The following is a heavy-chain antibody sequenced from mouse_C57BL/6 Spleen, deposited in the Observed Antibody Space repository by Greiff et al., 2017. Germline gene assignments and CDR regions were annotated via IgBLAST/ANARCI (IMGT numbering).Heavy chain of an antibody. CDR1: GFTFSSYA. Sequence: EVQVVESGGGLVKPGGSLKLSCAASGFTFSSYAMSWVRQTPEKRLEWVATISDGGSYTYYPDNVKGRFTISRDNAKNNLYLQMSHLKSEDTAMYYCARGEVGRWYFDVWGTGTTVTVSS. J-gene: IGHJ1*03. V-gene: IGHV5-4*01. D-gene: IGHD1-1*01. CDR2: ISDGGSYT. CDR3: ARGEVGRWYFDV.